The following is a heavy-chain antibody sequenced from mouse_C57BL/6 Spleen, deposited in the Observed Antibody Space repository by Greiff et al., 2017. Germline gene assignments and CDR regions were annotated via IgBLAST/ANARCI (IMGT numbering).Heavy chain of an antibody. CDR3: ARSIYYDGSSPAWFAY. CDR1: GYTFTSYW. J-gene: IGHJ3*01. V-gene: IGHV1-53*01. CDR2: INPSNGGT. Sequence: VQLQQPGTELVKPGASVKLSCKASGYTFTSYWMHWVKQRPGQGLEWIGNINPSNGGTNYNEKFKSKATLTVDKSSSTAYMQLSSLTSEDSAVYYCARSIYYDGSSPAWFAYWGQGTLVTVSA. D-gene: IGHD1-1*01.